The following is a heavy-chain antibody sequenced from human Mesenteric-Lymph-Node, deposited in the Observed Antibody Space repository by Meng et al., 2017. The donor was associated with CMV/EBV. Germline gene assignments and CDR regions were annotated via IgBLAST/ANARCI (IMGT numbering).Heavy chain of an antibody. CDR3: AKDIEFGRWAGFDY. CDR2: VDRTGNKI. CDR1: GFTFSSYG. V-gene: IGHV3-23*05. D-gene: IGHD2-15*01. Sequence: SGFTFSSYGMSGVRQAPGKGLEWVSSVDRTGNKIYYVDSVKGRFTISRDNSKQMVSLQMNSLTAEDTAIYYCAKDIEFGRWAGFDYWGQGTLVTVSS. J-gene: IGHJ4*02.